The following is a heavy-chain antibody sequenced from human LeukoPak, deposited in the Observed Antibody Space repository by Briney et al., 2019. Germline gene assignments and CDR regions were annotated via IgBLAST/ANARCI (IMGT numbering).Heavy chain of an antibody. J-gene: IGHJ4*02. CDR1: DDSISSGSYY. Sequence: SETLSLTCTVSDDSISSGSYYWSWIRQPAGKGLEWIGRIYVTGTTNYNLSLKSRVTISINTSKMQFSLKLRSVTVEDTGVYYCARARLPYGPYFDSWGQGTLVTVSS. V-gene: IGHV4-61*02. D-gene: IGHD4-17*01. CDR3: ARARLPYGPYFDS. CDR2: IYVTGTT.